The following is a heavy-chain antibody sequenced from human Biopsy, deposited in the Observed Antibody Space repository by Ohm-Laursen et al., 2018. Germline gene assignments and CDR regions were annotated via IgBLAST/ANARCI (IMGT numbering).Heavy chain of an antibody. V-gene: IGHV3-23*01. CDR3: AKDLRNNNWGVEN. CDR2: ISGSGRT. CDR1: GFTFSRYA. D-gene: IGHD7-27*01. J-gene: IGHJ4*02. Sequence: SLRLSCSAFGFTFSRYAMSWVRQAPGKGLEWASAISGSGRTYYADSVKGRFTISRDNSKNTLYLQMNNLRAEDTAVFHCAKDLRNNNWGVENWGQGTLVTVSS.